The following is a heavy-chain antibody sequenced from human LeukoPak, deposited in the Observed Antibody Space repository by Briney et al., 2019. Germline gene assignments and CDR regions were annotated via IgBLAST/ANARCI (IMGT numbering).Heavy chain of an antibody. CDR3: ARSDYVIFY. CDR2: IYYSGST. D-gene: IGHD4-17*01. J-gene: IGHJ4*02. CDR1: GGSISSGGYS. V-gene: IGHV4-30-2*03. Sequence: QSSETLSLTCAVSGGSISSGGYSWSWIRQPPGKGLEWIGSIYYSGSTYYNPSLKSRVTISVDTSKNQFSLKLSSVTAADTAVYYCARSDYVIFYWGQGTLVTVSS.